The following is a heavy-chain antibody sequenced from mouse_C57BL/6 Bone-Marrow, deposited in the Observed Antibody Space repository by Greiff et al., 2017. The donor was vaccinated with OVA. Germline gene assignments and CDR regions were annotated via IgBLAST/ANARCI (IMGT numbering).Heavy chain of an antibody. CDR1: GYTFTSYW. CDR3: AKEGIYGSSHWYFDV. Sequence: QVQLQQPGAELVKPGASVKLSCKASGYTFTSYWMHWVKQRPGQGLEWIGMIHPNSGSTNYNEKFKSKATLPVDKSSSTAYMQLSSLTSEDSTVYYCAKEGIYGSSHWYFDVGGTGTAVTVSS. CDR2: IHPNSGST. V-gene: IGHV1-64*01. J-gene: IGHJ1*03. D-gene: IGHD1-1*01.